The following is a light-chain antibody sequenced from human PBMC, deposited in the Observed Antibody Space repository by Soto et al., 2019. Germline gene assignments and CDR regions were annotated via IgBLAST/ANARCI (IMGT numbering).Light chain of an antibody. CDR1: SSDVGGYNY. CDR2: DVS. Sequence: QSVLTQPASVSGSPGQSITISCTGTSSDVGGYNYVSWYQQHPGKAPKLMIYDVSNRPSGVSNRFSGSKSGNTASLTISGLQAEDEADYYRSSYTSSFSVFGTGTKVTVL. J-gene: IGLJ1*01. CDR3: SSYTSSFSV. V-gene: IGLV2-14*01.